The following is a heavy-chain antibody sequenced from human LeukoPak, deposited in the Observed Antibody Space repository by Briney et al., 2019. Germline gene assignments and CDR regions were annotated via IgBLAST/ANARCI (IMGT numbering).Heavy chain of an antibody. J-gene: IGHJ6*03. CDR2: VDHSGST. V-gene: IGHV4-34*01. Sequence: SETLSLTCADFGGSLSVYHWTWIRQPPGKGLEWMGEVDHSGSTKYNSSLMSRVTISLDTSKNHYSLKLSSVTAADTAVYYCARRPDTSRNTVLGGRNYCFYLAGWGKGSTVTVSS. D-gene: IGHD2/OR15-2a*01. CDR3: ARRPDTSRNTVLGGRNYCFYLAG. CDR1: GGSLSVYH.